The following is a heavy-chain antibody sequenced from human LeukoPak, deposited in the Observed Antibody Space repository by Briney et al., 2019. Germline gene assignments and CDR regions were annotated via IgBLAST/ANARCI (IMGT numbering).Heavy chain of an antibody. CDR2: ISSSSSYI. CDR3: ARDGLIVGAASPFDY. J-gene: IGHJ4*02. V-gene: IGHV3-21*01. Sequence: PGGSLRLSCAASGFTFSSYSMNWVRQAPGKGLECVSSISSSSSYIYYADSVKGRFTISRDNAKNSLYLQMNSRRAEDTAVYYCARDGLIVGAASPFDYWGQGTLVTVSS. D-gene: IGHD1-26*01. CDR1: GFTFSSYS.